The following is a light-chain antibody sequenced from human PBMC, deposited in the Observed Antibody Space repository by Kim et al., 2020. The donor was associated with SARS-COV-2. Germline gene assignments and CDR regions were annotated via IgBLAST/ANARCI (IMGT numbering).Light chain of an antibody. CDR1: GCSIGSRT. Sequence: GQRVTISYYGIGCSIGSRTISWYRQLPGTAPKLLVYSNSQQPSGVPDRFSGSQSGSSPSLAISGLQSEDEGDYYCAAWDGSLNGVVFGGGTQLTVL. V-gene: IGLV1-44*01. CDR2: SNS. CDR3: AAWDGSLNGVV. J-gene: IGLJ2*01.